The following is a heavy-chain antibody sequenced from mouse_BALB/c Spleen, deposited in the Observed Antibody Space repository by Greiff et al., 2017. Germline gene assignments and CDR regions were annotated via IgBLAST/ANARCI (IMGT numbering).Heavy chain of an antibody. J-gene: IGHJ3*01. CDR1: GFTFSSFG. D-gene: IGHD2-14*01. V-gene: IGHV5-17*02. CDR2: ISSGSSTI. CDR3: ARGDYRYDVFAY. Sequence: EVQGVESGGGLVQPGGSRKLSCAASGFTFSSFGMHWVRQAPEKGLEWVAYISSGSSTIYYADTVKGRFTISRDNPKNTLFLQMTSLRSEDTAMYYCARGDYRYDVFAYWGQGTLVTVSA.